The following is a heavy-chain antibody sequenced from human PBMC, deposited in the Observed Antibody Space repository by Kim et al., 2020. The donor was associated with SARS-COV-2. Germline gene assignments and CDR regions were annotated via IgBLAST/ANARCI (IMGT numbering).Heavy chain of an antibody. Sequence: SETLSLTCTVSGGSISSYYWSWIRQPAGKGLEWIGRIYTSGSTNYNPSLKSRVTMSVDTSKNQFSLKLSSVTAADTAVYYCARDYYDSSGYYYGYFDYWGQGTLVTVSS. J-gene: IGHJ4*02. CDR1: GGSISSYY. CDR3: ARDYYDSSGYYYGYFDY. V-gene: IGHV4-4*07. D-gene: IGHD3-22*01. CDR2: IYTSGST.